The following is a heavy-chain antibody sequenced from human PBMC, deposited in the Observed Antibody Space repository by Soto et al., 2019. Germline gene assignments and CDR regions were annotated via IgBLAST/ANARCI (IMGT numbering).Heavy chain of an antibody. CDR3: ARAARYYYGSGSYYNGNDAFDI. D-gene: IGHD3-10*01. J-gene: IGHJ3*02. V-gene: IGHV1-8*01. CDR1: GYTFTSYD. CDR2: MNPNSGNT. Sequence: ASVKVSCKPSGYTFTSYDINWVRQATGQGLEWMGWMNPNSGNTGYAQKFQGRVTMTRNTSISTAYMELSSLRSEDTAVYYCARAARYYYGSGSYYNGNDAFDIWGQGTMVTVSS.